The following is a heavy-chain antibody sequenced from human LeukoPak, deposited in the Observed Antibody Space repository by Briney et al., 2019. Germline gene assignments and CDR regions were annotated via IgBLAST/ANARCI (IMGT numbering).Heavy chain of an antibody. CDR3: AREYCSGGSCSFDY. V-gene: IGHV1-18*04. D-gene: IGHD2-15*01. CDR1: GYTFTSYG. Sequence: ASVKVSCKASGYTFTSYGISWVRQAPGQGLEWMGWISAYNDNTNYAQKLQGRVTMTTDTSTSTAYMELRSLRSDDTAVYYCAREYCSGGSCSFDYWGQGTLVTVSS. CDR2: ISAYNDNT. J-gene: IGHJ4*02.